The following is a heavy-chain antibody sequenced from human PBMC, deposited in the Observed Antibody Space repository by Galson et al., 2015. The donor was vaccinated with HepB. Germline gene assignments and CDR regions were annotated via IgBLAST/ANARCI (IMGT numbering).Heavy chain of an antibody. J-gene: IGHJ4*02. CDR2: ILPIYGST. Sequence: SVKVSCKASGDTFSSHSISWVRQAPGQGLEWMGGILPIYGSTDYAQKFQGRLTIAADVSTTTSYMILTSLRSEDTAVYYCARDKEDYTRTSYYFDDWGQGTLVTVSS. D-gene: IGHD4-11*01. CDR3: ARDKEDYTRTSYYFDD. CDR1: GDTFSSHS. V-gene: IGHV1-69*13.